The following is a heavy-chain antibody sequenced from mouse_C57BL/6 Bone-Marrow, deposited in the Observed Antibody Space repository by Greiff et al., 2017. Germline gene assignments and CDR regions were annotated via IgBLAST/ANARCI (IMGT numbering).Heavy chain of an antibody. J-gene: IGHJ2*01. V-gene: IGHV2-9-1*01. Sequence: VKLKESGPGLVAPSQSLSITCTVSGFSLTSYAISWVRQPPGKGLEWLGVIWTGGGTNYNSALKSRLSISKDNSKSQVFLKMNSLQTDDTARYYCARGGTVVATGYFDYWGQGTTLTVSS. CDR2: IWTGGGT. CDR3: ARGGTVVATGYFDY. D-gene: IGHD1-1*01. CDR1: GFSLTSYA.